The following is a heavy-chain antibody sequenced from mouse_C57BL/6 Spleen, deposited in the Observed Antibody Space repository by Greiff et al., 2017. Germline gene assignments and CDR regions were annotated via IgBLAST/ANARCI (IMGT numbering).Heavy chain of an antibody. CDR1: GFTFSDYG. J-gene: IGHJ2*01. CDR3: ARDEGGPYYFGY. D-gene: IGHD1-1*02. Sequence: EVKLVESGGGLVKPGGSLKLSCAASGFTFSDYGMHWVRQAPEKGLEWVAYLSSGSSTIYYAGTVKGRFTISRDNAKNTLFLQMTSLRSEDTAMYYCARDEGGPYYFGYWGQVTTLTVSS. V-gene: IGHV5-17*01. CDR2: LSSGSSTI.